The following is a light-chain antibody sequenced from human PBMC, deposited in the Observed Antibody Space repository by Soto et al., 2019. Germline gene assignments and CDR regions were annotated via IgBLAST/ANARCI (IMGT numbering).Light chain of an antibody. CDR2: GAS. V-gene: IGKV3-20*01. Sequence: EIVLTQSPGTLSLSPGERATLSCSASQSVRSNFLAWYQQKPGQAPRLLIYGASSRATGIPDRFSGSGSGTDFTRTVSRLEPEEFAVYYCQQYGSSPETFGHGTKFEIK. J-gene: IGKJ1*01. CDR3: QQYGSSPET. CDR1: QSVRSNF.